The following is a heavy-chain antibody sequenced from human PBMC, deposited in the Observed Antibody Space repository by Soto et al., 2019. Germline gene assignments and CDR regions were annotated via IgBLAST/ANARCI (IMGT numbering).Heavy chain of an antibody. CDR1: GGSISIYY. CDR2: IYYTGST. J-gene: IGHJ5*02. Sequence: SETLSLTCTVSGGSISIYYWNWIRQPPGKGLEWIGCIYYTGSTSFNPSFKSRATISVDPSKNQFSLSLNSVTAADTAVYYCVRDSTTGYYDTSGYGWFAPWGQGTLVTVSS. CDR3: VRDSTTGYYDTSGYGWFAP. V-gene: IGHV4-59*01. D-gene: IGHD3-22*01.